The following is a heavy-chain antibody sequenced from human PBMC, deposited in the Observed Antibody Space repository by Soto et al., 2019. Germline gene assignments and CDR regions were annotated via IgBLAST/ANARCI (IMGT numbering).Heavy chain of an antibody. CDR2: ISAYNGNT. Sequence: ASVKVSCKASGGTFTSYGISWVRQAPGQGLEWMGWISAYNGNTNYAQKLQGRVTMTTDTSTSTAYMELRSLRSDDTAVYYCARAIEMATIYYYGMDVWGQGTTVTVSS. V-gene: IGHV1-18*01. D-gene: IGHD5-12*01. CDR3: ARAIEMATIYYYGMDV. CDR1: GGTFTSYG. J-gene: IGHJ6*02.